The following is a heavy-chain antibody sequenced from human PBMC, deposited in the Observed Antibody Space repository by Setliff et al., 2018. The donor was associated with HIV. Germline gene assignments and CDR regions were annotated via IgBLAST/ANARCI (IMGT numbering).Heavy chain of an antibody. CDR3: ARANFWSGYYGY. D-gene: IGHD3-3*01. CDR1: GFTFSSYS. V-gene: IGHV3-48*01. CDR2: ISSSSSTI. J-gene: IGHJ4*02. Sequence: GGSLRLSCAASGFTFSSYSMNWVRQAPGKGLEWVSYISSSSSTIYYADSVKGRFTISRDNSKNTLYLQMNSLRSEDTAVYYCARANFWSGYYGYWGQGTLVTVSS.